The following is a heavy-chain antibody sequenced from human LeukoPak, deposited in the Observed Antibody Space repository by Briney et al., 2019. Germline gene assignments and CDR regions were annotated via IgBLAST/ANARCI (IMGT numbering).Heavy chain of an antibody. J-gene: IGHJ4*02. V-gene: IGHV4-39*01. CDR3: ARHESSGHEGFDY. CDR2: IYYSGST. D-gene: IGHD6-19*01. Sequence: ASETLSLTCTVSGGSISSSSYYWGWIRQPPGKGLEWIGSIYYSGSTYYNPSLKSRVTISIDTSKNQFSVKLSSVTAADTAVYYCARHESSGHEGFDYWGQGTLVTVSS. CDR1: GGSISSSSYY.